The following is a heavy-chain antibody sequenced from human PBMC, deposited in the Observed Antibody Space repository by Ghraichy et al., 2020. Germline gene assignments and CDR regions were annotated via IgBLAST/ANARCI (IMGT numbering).Heavy chain of an antibody. CDR1: GGSISSGGYY. CDR2: IYYSGST. CDR3: ARAEDSSPDFDY. J-gene: IGHJ4*02. V-gene: IGHV4-31*03. D-gene: IGHD6-13*01. Sequence: SETLSLTCTLSGGSISSGGYYWSWIRQHPGKGLEWIGYIYYSGSTYYNPSLKSRVTISVDTSKNQFSLKLSSVTAADTAVYYCARAEDSSPDFDYWGQGTLVTVSS.